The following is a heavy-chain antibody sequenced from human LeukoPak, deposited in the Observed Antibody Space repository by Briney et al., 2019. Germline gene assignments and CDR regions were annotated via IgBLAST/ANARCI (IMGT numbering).Heavy chain of an antibody. Sequence: PGGSLRLSCAASEFTFSTYAMSWVRQAPGKGLEWVSAISGSGDSTHSADSVKGRFTISRDNSKNTLYLQMNSLRAEDTAVYFCAREDVAVTLLFDSWGQGTLVTVSS. CDR3: AREDVAVTLLFDS. CDR1: EFTFSTYA. V-gene: IGHV3-23*01. D-gene: IGHD2-15*01. CDR2: ISGSGDST. J-gene: IGHJ4*02.